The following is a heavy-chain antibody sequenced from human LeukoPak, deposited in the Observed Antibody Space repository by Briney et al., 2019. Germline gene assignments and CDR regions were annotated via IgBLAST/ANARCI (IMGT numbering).Heavy chain of an antibody. CDR3: PRQHVKSEDDFSGYPHYYLYFYMVV. J-gene: IGHJ6*03. V-gene: IGHV3-66*02. D-gene: IGHD3-22*01. Sequence: PGGSVRRSCAASGFTINDNYRSWLRQAPGKGLEWISVIYRSRDTYYADSVKGRCTVSRDNDQNTLYLQLNSLRPEDTAVYYWPRQHVKSEDDFSGYPHYYLYFYMVVWAGGPVVTVSS. CDR1: GFTINDNY. CDR2: IYRSRDT.